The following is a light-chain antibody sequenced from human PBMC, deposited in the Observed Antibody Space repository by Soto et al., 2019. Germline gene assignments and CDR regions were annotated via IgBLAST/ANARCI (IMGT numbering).Light chain of an antibody. J-gene: IGLJ2*01. CDR2: RNT. V-gene: IGLV1-44*01. CDR1: TSNIGTNT. Sequence: QSVLTQPPSASGTPGQRVTISCSGGTSNIGTNTVTWYQQVPGTAPKLLLYRNTQRPSGVPDRFSGSKSGALASLAISGLQSEGEVDYYCAAWDDSLNGVIFGAGTKVTVL. CDR3: AAWDDSLNGVI.